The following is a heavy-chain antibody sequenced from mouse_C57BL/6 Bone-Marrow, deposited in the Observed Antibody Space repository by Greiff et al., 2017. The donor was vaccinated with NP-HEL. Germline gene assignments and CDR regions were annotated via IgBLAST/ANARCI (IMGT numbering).Heavy chain of an antibody. V-gene: IGHV5-12*01. CDR3: ASPSRKDY. CDR1: GFTFSDYY. Sequence: DVKLVESGGGLVQPGGSLKLSCAASGFTFSDYYMYWVRQTPEKRLEWVAYISNGGGSTYYPDTVKGRFTISRDNAKNTLYLQMSRLKSEDTAMYYCASPSRKDYWGQGTTLTVSS. CDR2: ISNGGGST. D-gene: IGHD2-10*02. J-gene: IGHJ2*01.